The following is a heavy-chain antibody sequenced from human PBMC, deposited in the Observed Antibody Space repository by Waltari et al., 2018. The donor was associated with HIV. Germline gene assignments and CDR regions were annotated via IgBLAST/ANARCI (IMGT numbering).Heavy chain of an antibody. CDR3: AKVPRTYYYDSSGYYYFDY. J-gene: IGHJ4*02. D-gene: IGHD3-22*01. V-gene: IGHV3-23*04. CDR1: GFTFSSYA. CDR2: ISGSGGST. Sequence: EVQLVESGGGLVQPGGSLRLSCAASGFTFSSYAMSWVRPAPGKGREWVSAISGSGGSTYYADSVKGRFTISRDNSKNTLYLQMNSLRAEDTAVYYCAKVPRTYYYDSSGYYYFDYWGQGTLVTVSS.